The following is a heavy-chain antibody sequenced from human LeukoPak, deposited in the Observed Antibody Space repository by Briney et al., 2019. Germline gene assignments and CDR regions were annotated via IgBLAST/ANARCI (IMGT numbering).Heavy chain of an antibody. CDR1: GGSISSSSYY. V-gene: IGHV4-39*01. D-gene: IGHD3-3*01. J-gene: IGHJ4*02. CDR3: ARSRRDFWSGYYTGIDY. Sequence: PSETLSLTCTVSGGSISSSSYYWGWIRQPPGKGLEWIGSIYYSGSTYYNPSLKSRVTISVDTSKNQFSLKLSSVTAADTAVYYCARSRRDFWSGYYTGIDYWGQGTLVTVSS. CDR2: IYYSGST.